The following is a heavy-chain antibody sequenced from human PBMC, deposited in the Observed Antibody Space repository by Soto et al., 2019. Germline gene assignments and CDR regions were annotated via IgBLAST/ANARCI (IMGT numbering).Heavy chain of an antibody. J-gene: IGHJ4*02. D-gene: IGHD4-17*01. CDR3: AKVTTVTSDY. Sequence: QVQLVESGGGVVQPGRSLRLSCAASGFTFSSYGMHWVRQAPGKGLEWVAVISYDGSNKYYADSVKGRFTISRDNSKNTLYLQMSSLRAEDTAVYYCAKVTTVTSDYWGQGTLVTVSS. CDR1: GFTFSSYG. V-gene: IGHV3-30*18. CDR2: ISYDGSNK.